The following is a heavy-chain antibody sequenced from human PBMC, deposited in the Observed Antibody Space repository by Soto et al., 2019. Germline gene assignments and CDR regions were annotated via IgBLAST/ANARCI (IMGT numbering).Heavy chain of an antibody. CDR1: GGSISSYY. J-gene: IGHJ5*02. CDR3: ARVYSSSWGNWFDP. V-gene: IGHV4-59*01. CDR2: IYYSGST. D-gene: IGHD6-13*01. Sequence: QVQLQESGPGLVKPSETLSLTCTVSGGSISSYYWSWIRQPPGKGLEWIGYIYYSGSTNYNPSLKSRVTISVDTSKNHFSLKLSSVTAADTAVYYCARVYSSSWGNWFDPWGQGTLVTVSS.